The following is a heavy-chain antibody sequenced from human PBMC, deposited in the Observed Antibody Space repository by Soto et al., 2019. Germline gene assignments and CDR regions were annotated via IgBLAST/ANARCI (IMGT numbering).Heavy chain of an antibody. Sequence: GGSLRLSCVVSGSTLSSDEMSWVRQAPGRGLEWVSGISDSGGSTYYADSVKGRFTISRDNAKNTLYLQMKSLRVEDTALYYCAKDGGWSLAVAGLFDYWGPGTQVTVSS. CDR2: ISDSGGST. V-gene: IGHV3-23*01. J-gene: IGHJ4*02. CDR1: GSTLSSDE. D-gene: IGHD6-19*01. CDR3: AKDGGWSLAVAGLFDY.